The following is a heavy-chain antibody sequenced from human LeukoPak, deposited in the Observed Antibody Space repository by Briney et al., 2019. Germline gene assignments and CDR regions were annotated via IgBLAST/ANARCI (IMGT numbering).Heavy chain of an antibody. CDR1: GYTFTGYY. V-gene: IGHV1-2*06. D-gene: IGHD1-26*01. Sequence: ASVKVSCKASGYTFTGYYIHWVRQAPGQGLEWMGRINPNSGGTNYAQKFQGRVTMTRDTSISTAYMELSRLRSDDTAVYYCARVREWELPSPYYFDYWGQGTLATVSS. J-gene: IGHJ4*02. CDR3: ARVREWELPSPYYFDY. CDR2: INPNSGGT.